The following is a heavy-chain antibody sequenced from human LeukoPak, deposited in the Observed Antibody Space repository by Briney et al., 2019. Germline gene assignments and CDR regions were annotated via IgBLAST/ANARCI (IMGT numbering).Heavy chain of an antibody. D-gene: IGHD3-16*02. CDR3: ARSITFGGVIDLAFDY. CDR1: GFTFSSYG. CDR2: IWYDGSNK. Sequence: SLRLSCAASGFTFSSYGMHWVRQAPGKGLEWVAVIWYDGSNKYYADSVKGRFTISRDNSKNTLYLQMNSLRAEDTAVYYCARSITFGGVIDLAFDYWGQGTLVTVSS. J-gene: IGHJ4*02. V-gene: IGHV3-33*01.